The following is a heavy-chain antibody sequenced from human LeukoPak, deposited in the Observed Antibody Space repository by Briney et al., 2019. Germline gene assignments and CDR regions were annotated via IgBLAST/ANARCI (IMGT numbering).Heavy chain of an antibody. D-gene: IGHD4-17*01. J-gene: IGHJ6*02. CDR2: IYYSGST. CDR3: ARQWETTVLYYYYGMDV. CDR1: GGSISSSGYY. V-gene: IGHV4-39*01. Sequence: SETLSLTCTVSGGSISSSGYYWGWIRQPPGKGLEWIGSIYYSGSTYYNPSLKSRVTISVDTSKNQFSLKLSSVTAADTAVYYCARQWETTVLYYYYGMDVWGQGTTVTVSS.